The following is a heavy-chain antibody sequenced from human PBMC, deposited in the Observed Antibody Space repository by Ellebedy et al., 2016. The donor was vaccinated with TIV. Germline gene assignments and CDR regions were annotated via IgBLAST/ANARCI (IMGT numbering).Heavy chain of an antibody. D-gene: IGHD2-2*01. CDR2: INTNTGNP. J-gene: IGHJ6*02. CDR3: ARGGGYCSSTSCLGYYAMDV. CDR1: GYSFISYA. Sequence: AASVKVSCKASGYSFISYAMNWVRQAPGQGLEWMGWINTNTGNPTYAQGFTGRFVFSLDTSVSTTYLQISSLKAEDTAVYYCARGGGYCSSTSCLGYYAMDVWGQGTTVTVSS. V-gene: IGHV7-4-1*02.